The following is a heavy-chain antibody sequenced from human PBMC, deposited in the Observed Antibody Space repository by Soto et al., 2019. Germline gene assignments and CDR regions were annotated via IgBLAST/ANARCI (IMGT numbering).Heavy chain of an antibody. CDR3: ARSGAIFGVVISSPFDC. Sequence: GASVKVSCKASGYTFTSYAMHWVRQAPGQRLEWMGWINAGNGNTKYSQKFQGRVTITRDTSASTAYMELSSLRSEDTAVYYCARSGAIFGVVISSPFDCWGKGTLVTVSS. V-gene: IGHV1-3*01. CDR1: GYTFTSYA. J-gene: IGHJ4*02. CDR2: INAGNGNT. D-gene: IGHD3-3*01.